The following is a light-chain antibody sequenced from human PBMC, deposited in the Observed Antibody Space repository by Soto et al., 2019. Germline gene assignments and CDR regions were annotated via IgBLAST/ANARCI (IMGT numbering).Light chain of an antibody. CDR3: LQEYRYPLT. Sequence: IQMTHSPWSVSAWRGXNVAITCGASQGISSDLGWFQQKPGKAPKLLIYAASSLQSGVPSRFSGRGSGTYFTLTISGLQVEDSATYYCLQEYRYPLTFGGGTKVDIK. J-gene: IGKJ4*01. CDR1: QGISSD. CDR2: AAS. V-gene: IGKV1-6*01.